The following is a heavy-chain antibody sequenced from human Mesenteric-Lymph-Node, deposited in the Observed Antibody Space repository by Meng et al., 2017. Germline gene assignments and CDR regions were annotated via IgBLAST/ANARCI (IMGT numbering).Heavy chain of an antibody. Sequence: QVQLQESGPGLVKPSQSLFLTCTVSVGSISSGAYYWTWIRQHPGKGLEWIGYIYYTGSTYYNPSLKSRVTISGDTSKNQFSLKLSSVTAADTAVYYCATWIQLGAFDYWGQGTLVTVSS. D-gene: IGHD1-1*01. V-gene: IGHV4-31*03. CDR1: VGSISSGAYY. CDR3: ATWIQLGAFDY. CDR2: IYYTGST. J-gene: IGHJ4*02.